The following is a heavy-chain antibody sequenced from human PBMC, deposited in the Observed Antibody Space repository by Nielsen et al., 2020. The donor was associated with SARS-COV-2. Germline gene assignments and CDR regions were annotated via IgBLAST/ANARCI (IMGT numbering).Heavy chain of an antibody. J-gene: IGHJ5*02. CDR1: GYSFTSYW. V-gene: IGHV5-51*01. Sequence: GESLKISCKGSGYSFTSYWIGWVRQMPGKGLEWMGIIYPGDSDAIYSPSFQGQVTFSADKSISTAYLQWSSLKASDTAMYYCARRAAAGSDWFDPWGQGTLVTVSS. D-gene: IGHD6-13*01. CDR2: IYPGDSDA. CDR3: ARRAAAGSDWFDP.